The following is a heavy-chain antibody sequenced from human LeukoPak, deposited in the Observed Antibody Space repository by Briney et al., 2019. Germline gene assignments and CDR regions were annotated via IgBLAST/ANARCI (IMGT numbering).Heavy chain of an antibody. J-gene: IGHJ4*02. Sequence: RGSLRLSCAASGFTFSRYGMHWVPQAPGKGLERVALIRYDGSKKYYADSVKGRFTISRDNSKNTLYLQMNSLRVEDTAVHYCAKDIGELLPDYWGQGTLVTVSS. CDR3: AKDIGELLPDY. D-gene: IGHD2-15*01. CDR2: IRYDGSKK. V-gene: IGHV3-30*02. CDR1: GFTFSRYG.